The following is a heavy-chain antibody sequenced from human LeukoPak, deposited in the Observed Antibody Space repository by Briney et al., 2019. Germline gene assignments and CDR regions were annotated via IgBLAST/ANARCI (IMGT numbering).Heavy chain of an antibody. J-gene: IGHJ4*02. CDR1: GFTFGDYA. D-gene: IGHD6-19*01. V-gene: IGHV3-7*04. CDR2: IREDGGEK. CDR3: ARDRGWYHADY. Sequence: GGSLRLSCTASGFTFGDYAMSWVRQAPGKGLEWVANIREDGGEKNYVDSVKGRFTISRDNAKNSLYLQMNSLRAEDTAVYYCARDRGWYHADYSGQGTLVTVSA.